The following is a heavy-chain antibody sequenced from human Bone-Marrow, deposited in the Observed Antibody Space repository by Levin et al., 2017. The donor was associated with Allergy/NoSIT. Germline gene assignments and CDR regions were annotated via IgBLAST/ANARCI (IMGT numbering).Heavy chain of an antibody. CDR3: ARDSGGNGYPDY. CDR2: IYISGNT. D-gene: IGHD3-22*01. V-gene: IGHV4-4*07. Sequence: SQTLSLTCTVSGGSICSSYWSWIRQPTGKGLEWIGRIYISGNTNYNTSLTSRIAMSLDTSRHQVSLNLNSVTAADTAVYYCARDSGGNGYPDYWGQGTLVTVSS. J-gene: IGHJ4*02. CDR1: GGSICSSY.